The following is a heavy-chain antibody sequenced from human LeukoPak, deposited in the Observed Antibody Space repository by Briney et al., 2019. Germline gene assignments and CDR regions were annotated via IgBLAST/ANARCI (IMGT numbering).Heavy chain of an antibody. J-gene: IGHJ6*03. D-gene: IGHD4-11*01. Sequence: ASVKVSCKASGYTFTGYYMHWVRQAPGQGLEWMGWINPNSGGTNYAQKFQGRVTMTRDTSISTAYMELSRLRSDDTAVYYCARATRLPKYYYYYTDVWGKGTTVTVSS. CDR2: INPNSGGT. CDR1: GYTFTGYY. CDR3: ARATRLPKYYYYYTDV. V-gene: IGHV1-2*02.